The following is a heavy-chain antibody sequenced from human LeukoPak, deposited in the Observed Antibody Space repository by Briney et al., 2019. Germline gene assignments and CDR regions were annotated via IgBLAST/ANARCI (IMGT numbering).Heavy chain of an antibody. CDR2: ISSSSSTI. J-gene: IGHJ4*02. D-gene: IGHD4-17*01. CDR1: GFTFSSYS. CDR3: ARVRDYGDYPPDY. V-gene: IGHV3-48*01. Sequence: GGSLRLSCAASGFTFSSYSMNWVRQAPGKGLEWVSYISSSSSTIYYADSVKGRFTISRDNAKNSLYLQMNSLRAEDTAVYYCARVRDYGDYPPDYWGQGTLVTVSS.